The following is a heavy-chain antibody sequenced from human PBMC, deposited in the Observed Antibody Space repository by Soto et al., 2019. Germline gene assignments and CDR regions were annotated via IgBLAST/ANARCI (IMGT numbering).Heavy chain of an antibody. CDR2: IYYSGST. V-gene: IGHV4-59*01. D-gene: IGHD5-12*01. J-gene: IGHJ4*02. Sequence: PSETLSLTCTVSGGSISSYYWSWIRQPPGKGLEWIGYIYYSGSTNYNPSLKSRVTISVDTSKNQFSLKLSSVTAADTAVYYCARDVLGYSGYVGFDYWGQGTLVTVSS. CDR3: ARDVLGYSGYVGFDY. CDR1: GGSISSYY.